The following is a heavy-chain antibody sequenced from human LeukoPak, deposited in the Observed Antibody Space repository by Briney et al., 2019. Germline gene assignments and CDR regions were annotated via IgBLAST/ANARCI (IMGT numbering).Heavy chain of an antibody. Sequence: TLSLTSTVSGGSLSIGDYYWRWVRQPPGKGLEWIGYIYYSGSTYYNPSLKSRVTISVDTSKNQFSLKLSSVTAADTAVYYCASSYGGELQADYWGQGTLVTVSS. CDR2: IYYSGST. CDR3: ASSYGGELQADY. D-gene: IGHD4/OR15-4a*01. J-gene: IGHJ4*02. V-gene: IGHV4-30-4*01. CDR1: GGSLSIGDYY.